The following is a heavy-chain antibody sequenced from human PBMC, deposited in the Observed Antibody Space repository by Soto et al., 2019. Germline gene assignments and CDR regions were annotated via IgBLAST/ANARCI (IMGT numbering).Heavy chain of an antibody. D-gene: IGHD2-15*01. CDR1: GFSLSSSGVG. CDR2: IYWDEDK. V-gene: IGHV2-5*02. CDR3: AHKGGRGAGMDV. J-gene: IGHJ6*02. Sequence: QITLKESGPTLVKPTQTLTLTCTFSGFSLSSSGVGVGWIRQPPGKAPEWLALIYWDEDKRYSPSLKTRLTITKDTSTNVVVLTMTNMDPVDTGTYYCAHKGGRGAGMDVWGQGTTVTVSS.